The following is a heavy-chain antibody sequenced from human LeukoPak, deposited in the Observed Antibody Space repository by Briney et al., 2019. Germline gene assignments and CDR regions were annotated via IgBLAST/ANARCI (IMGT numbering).Heavy chain of an antibody. J-gene: IGHJ4*02. CDR3: ARDGDCSSTSCYYPCDY. V-gene: IGHV1-46*01. Sequence: ASVKVSCKASGYTFTSYYMHRVRQAPGQGLEWMGIINPSGGSTSYAQKFQGRVTMTRGTSTSTVYMELSSLRSEDTAVYYCARDGDCSSTSCYYPCDYWGQGTLVTVSS. CDR2: INPSGGST. CDR1: GYTFTSYY. D-gene: IGHD2-2*01.